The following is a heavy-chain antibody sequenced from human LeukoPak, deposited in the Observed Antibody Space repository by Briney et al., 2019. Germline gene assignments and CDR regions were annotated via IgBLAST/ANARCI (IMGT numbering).Heavy chain of an antibody. Sequence: SETLSLTCTVSGGSISSYSYYWGWIRQPPGKGLEWIGSIYYSGSTYYNPSLKSRVTISVDTSKNQFSLKLTSVNAASTAVYYCARHAIDGSGYYFDYFDYWGQGTLVTVSS. CDR3: ARHAIDGSGYYFDYFDY. CDR2: IYYSGST. J-gene: IGHJ4*02. V-gene: IGHV4-39*01. D-gene: IGHD3-22*01. CDR1: GGSISSYSYY.